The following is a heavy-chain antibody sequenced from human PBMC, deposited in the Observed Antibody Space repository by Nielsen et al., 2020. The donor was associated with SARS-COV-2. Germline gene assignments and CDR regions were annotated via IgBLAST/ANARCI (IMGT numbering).Heavy chain of an antibody. CDR1: GFTFSSYG. J-gene: IGHJ4*02. Sequence: GGSLRLSCAASGFTFSSYGMHWVRQAPGKGLEWEAVISYDGSNKYYADSVKGRFTISRDNSKNTLYLQMNSLRAEDTAVYYCAKNGGSYFDYWGQGTLVTVSS. D-gene: IGHD1-26*01. CDR3: AKNGGSYFDY. V-gene: IGHV3-30*18. CDR2: ISYDGSNK.